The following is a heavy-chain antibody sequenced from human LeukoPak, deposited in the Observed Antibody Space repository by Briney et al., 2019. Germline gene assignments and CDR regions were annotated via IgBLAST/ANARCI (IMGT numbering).Heavy chain of an antibody. CDR2: INPSGGRT. Sequence: ASVKVSCKASGYTFTSYYMHWVRQAPGQGLEWMGIINPSGGRTTYAQKFQGRVTMTRDMSTNTVYMELSSLRSEDTAVYYCARGTYYDSSGYSGVRLFDYWGQGTLLTVSS. D-gene: IGHD3-22*01. CDR3: ARGTYYDSSGYSGVRLFDY. CDR1: GYTFTSYY. V-gene: IGHV1-46*01. J-gene: IGHJ4*02.